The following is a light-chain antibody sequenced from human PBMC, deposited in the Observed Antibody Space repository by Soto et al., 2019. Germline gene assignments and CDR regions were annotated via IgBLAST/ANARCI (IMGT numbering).Light chain of an antibody. CDR3: TSYTSGTTYVV. J-gene: IGLJ2*01. V-gene: IGLV2-14*01. CDR1: NSDVGGYNY. CDR2: EVS. Sequence: QSALTQPASVSGSPGQSITMSCTGTNSDVGGYNYVSWYQQHPGKAPKLMIYEVSNRPSGVSNRFSGSKSGNTASLTISGLRAEDEAGYYCTSYTSGTTYVVFGGGTQLTVL.